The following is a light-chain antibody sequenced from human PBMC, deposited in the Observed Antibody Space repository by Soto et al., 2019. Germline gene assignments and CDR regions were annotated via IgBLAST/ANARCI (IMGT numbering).Light chain of an antibody. CDR3: QQRSNGLS. CDR1: QSVSRN. J-gene: IGKJ3*01. Sequence: EIVLTQSPAILSLSPGVRANFSCRGSQSVSRNLDWYQHKPGQTPRLLIYDASNRATGIPVRFSGSGSGTDFTLTISSLEPEDFAVYYCQQRSNGLSFGPGTKVDIK. CDR2: DAS. V-gene: IGKV3-11*01.